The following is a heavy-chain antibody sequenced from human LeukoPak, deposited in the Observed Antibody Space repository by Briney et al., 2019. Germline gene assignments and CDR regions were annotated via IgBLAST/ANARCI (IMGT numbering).Heavy chain of an antibody. J-gene: IGHJ4*02. V-gene: IGHV1-3*01. CDR3: ARLHSSGSLAEPFDY. D-gene: IGHD3-10*01. CDR1: GYTFTSYA. Sequence: ASVKVSCKASGYTFTSYAMHWVRQAPGQRLEWMGWINAGNGNTKYSQKFQDRVTITRDTSASTAYMELSSLRSDDTAVYYCARLHSSGSLAEPFDYWGQGTLVTVSS. CDR2: INAGNGNT.